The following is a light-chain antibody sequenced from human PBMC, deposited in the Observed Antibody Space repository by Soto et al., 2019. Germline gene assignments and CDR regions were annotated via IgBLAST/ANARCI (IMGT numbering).Light chain of an antibody. CDR3: QQYDSSSPT. J-gene: IGKJ2*01. V-gene: IGKV1-5*01. CDR1: QNISVW. CDR2: DAS. Sequence: EIQMTQSPATLSASVGDGVTITCRASQNISVWLAWYQQRPGKAPKFLMYDASSLETGVPSRFSGSGSGTEFTLTISSLQPDDSATYYCQQYDSSSPTFGQGTKLEIK.